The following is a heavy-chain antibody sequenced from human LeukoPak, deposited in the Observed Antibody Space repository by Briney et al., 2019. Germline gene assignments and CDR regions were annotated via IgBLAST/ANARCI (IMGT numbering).Heavy chain of an antibody. CDR1: GFIFDDYA. Sequence: PGGSLRLSCAASGFIFDDYAMHWVRQAPGKGLEWVSLISGDGGSTFYADSVRGQFTISRDNSKNSLSLQMNSLTTEDTALYYCAKEEYSHTTNYFDNWGQGILVTVSS. J-gene: IGHJ4*02. CDR3: AKEEYSHTTNYFDN. CDR2: ISGDGGST. V-gene: IGHV3-43*02. D-gene: IGHD2-8*01.